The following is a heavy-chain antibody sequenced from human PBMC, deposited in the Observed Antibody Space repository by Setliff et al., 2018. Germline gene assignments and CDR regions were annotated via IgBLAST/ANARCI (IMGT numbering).Heavy chain of an antibody. D-gene: IGHD1-1*01. CDR3: ARTGTYRYFDY. J-gene: IGHJ4*02. CDR1: GGSISSGVYY. V-gene: IGHV4-39*01. Sequence: SETLSLTCTVSGGSISSGVYYWAWIRQPPGKGLEWIGRIYYRGDTYYNASLKSRLTLSVDTSKNQVSLNLRSVTAAGTAVYYCARTGTYRYFDYWGQGTQVTVSS. CDR2: IYYRGDT.